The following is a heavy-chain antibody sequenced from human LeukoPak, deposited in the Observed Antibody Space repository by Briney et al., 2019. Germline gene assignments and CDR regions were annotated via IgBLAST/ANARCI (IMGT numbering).Heavy chain of an antibody. CDR1: GFTFSSYA. D-gene: IGHD6-19*01. CDR3: AKASLGSGPVGYFQH. J-gene: IGHJ1*01. CDR2: ISGSGGST. Sequence: GGSLRLSCAASGFTFSSYAMSWVRQAPGKGLEWVSAISGSGGSTYYADSVKGRFTISRDNSKITLYLQMNSLRAEDTAVYYCAKASLGSGPVGYFQHWGQGTLVTVSS. V-gene: IGHV3-23*01.